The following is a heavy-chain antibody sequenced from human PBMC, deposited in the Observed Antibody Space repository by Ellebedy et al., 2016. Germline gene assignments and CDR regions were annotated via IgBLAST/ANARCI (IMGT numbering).Heavy chain of an antibody. CDR3: ARTIEDIVVVVAATGISAFDI. CDR1: GYNFNRHW. D-gene: IGHD2-15*01. CDR2: IYPGDSDT. J-gene: IGHJ3*02. Sequence: GESLKISCQASGYNFNRHWIGWVRQMPGKGLEWMGIIYPGDSDTRYSPSFQGQVTISADKSISTAYLQWSSLKASDTAMYYCARTIEDIVVVVAATGISAFDIWGQGTMVTVSS. V-gene: IGHV5-51*01.